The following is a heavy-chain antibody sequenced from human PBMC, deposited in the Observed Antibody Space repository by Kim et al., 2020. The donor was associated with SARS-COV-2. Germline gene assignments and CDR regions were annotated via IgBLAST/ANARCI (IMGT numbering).Heavy chain of an antibody. D-gene: IGHD3-10*01. Sequence: ASVKVSCKASGYRVTSYYMHWVRQAPGQGLEWMGIINPSTGSTRYAQKFQDRVTMTTDTSTSTLYMELSSLRSEETAIYYCVRDRGVYYGSQNWFDPWGQGTLVTVSS. V-gene: IGHV1-46*01. J-gene: IGHJ5*02. CDR2: INPSTGST. CDR1: GYRVTSYY. CDR3: VRDRGVYYGSQNWFDP.